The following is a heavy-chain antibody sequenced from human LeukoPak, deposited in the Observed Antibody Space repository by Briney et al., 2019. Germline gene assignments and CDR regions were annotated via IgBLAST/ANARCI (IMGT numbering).Heavy chain of an antibody. CDR2: IYYSGST. Sequence: SETLSLTCTVSGGSISSGGYYWSWIRQHPGEGLEWIGYIYYSGSTYYNPSLKSRVTISVDTSKNQFSLKLSSVTAADTAVYYCARDTDEGRPDYWGQGTLVTVSS. CDR3: ARDTDEGRPDY. D-gene: IGHD6-6*01. V-gene: IGHV4-31*03. CDR1: GGSISSGGYY. J-gene: IGHJ4*02.